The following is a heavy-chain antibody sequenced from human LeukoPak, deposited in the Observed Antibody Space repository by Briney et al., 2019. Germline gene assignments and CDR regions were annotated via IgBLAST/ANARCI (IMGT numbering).Heavy chain of an antibody. CDR1: GYTFTSYY. CDR2: INPSGGST. Sequence: ASVKVSCKESGYTFTSYYMHWVRQAPGQGLEWMGIINPSGGSTSYAQKFQGRVTMTRDTSTSTVYMELSSLRSEDTAVYYCARGWELLHSLEGWFDPWGQGTLVTVSS. V-gene: IGHV1-46*01. J-gene: IGHJ5*02. D-gene: IGHD1-26*01. CDR3: ARGWELLHSLEGWFDP.